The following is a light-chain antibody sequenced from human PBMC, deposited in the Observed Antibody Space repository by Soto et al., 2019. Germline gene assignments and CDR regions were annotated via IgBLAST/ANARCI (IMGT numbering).Light chain of an antibody. J-gene: IGLJ3*02. CDR2: LNNDGSH. CDR1: SGHSSYA. V-gene: IGLV4-69*01. CDR3: QTWGTGIRV. Sequence: QSALTQSPSASASLGASVNLTCTLSSGHSSYAIAWHQQQPEKGPRYLMNLNNDGSHSKGDGIPDRFSGSSSGAERYLTISSLQSEDEADYYCQTWGTGIRVFGGGTKVTVL.